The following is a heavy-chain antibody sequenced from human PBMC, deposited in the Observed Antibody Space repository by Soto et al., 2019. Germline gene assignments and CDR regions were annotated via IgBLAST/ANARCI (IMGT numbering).Heavy chain of an antibody. CDR2: IYYSGST. Sequence: QLQLQEPGPGLVKPSQTLSLTCTVSGGSISSGGYYWSWIRKHPGKGLEWIGYIYYSGSTYYNPSLKSRVTISVDTSKNQFSLKLSSVTAADTAVYYCARVCGGDCHYGMDVWGQGTTVTVSS. CDR3: ARVCGGDCHYGMDV. J-gene: IGHJ6*02. V-gene: IGHV4-31*03. CDR1: GGSISSGGYY. D-gene: IGHD2-21*02.